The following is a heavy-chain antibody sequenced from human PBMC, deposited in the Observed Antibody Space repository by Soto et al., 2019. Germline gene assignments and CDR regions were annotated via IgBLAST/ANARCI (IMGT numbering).Heavy chain of an antibody. Sequence: GASVKVSCKASGYTFTSYGISWGRQAPGQGLEWMGWISGKTGKTNYAQKLQGRVTITTDTSTSTAYMELRSLRSDDTAVYYFVCVPRAITLAGMVSWGDALTVT. D-gene: IGHD3-3*02. CDR3: VCVPRAITLAGMVS. V-gene: IGHV1-18*01. J-gene: IGHJ6*02. CDR1: GYTFTSYG. CDR2: ISGKTGKT.